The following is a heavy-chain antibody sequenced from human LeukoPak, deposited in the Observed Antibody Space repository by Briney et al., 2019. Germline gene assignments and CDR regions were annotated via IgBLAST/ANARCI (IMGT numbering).Heavy chain of an antibody. J-gene: IGHJ3*02. CDR2: INPNSGGT. CDR1: GYTFTGYY. Sequence: ASVKVSCKASGYTFTGYYMHWVRQAPGQGLEWVGWINPNSGGTNYAQKFQGRVTMTRDTSISTAYMELSRLRSDDTAVYYCAREAYGDYSDDAFDIWGQGTMVTVSS. CDR3: AREAYGDYSDDAFDI. D-gene: IGHD4-17*01. V-gene: IGHV1-2*02.